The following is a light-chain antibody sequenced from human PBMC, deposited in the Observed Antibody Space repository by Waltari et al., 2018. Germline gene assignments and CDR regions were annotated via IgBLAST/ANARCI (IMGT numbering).Light chain of an antibody. Sequence: DIQLTQSPSFLSASVGDRVTIPCRASQGISSYLAWYQQKPGKAPKLLIYAASTLQSGVPSRFSGSGSGTEFTLTMSSLQPEDFATYYCQQLNSYLSITFGQGTRLEIK. CDR2: AAS. V-gene: IGKV1-9*01. CDR1: QGISSY. CDR3: QQLNSYLSIT. J-gene: IGKJ5*01.